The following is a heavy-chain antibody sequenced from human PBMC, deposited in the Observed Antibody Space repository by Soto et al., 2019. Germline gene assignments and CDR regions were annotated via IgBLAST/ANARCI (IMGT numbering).Heavy chain of an antibody. V-gene: IGHV3-11*01. D-gene: IGHD4-17*01. CDR2: ISSSGSTM. Sequence: PGGSLRLSCAASGFTFSDYYMSWIRQAPGKGLEWVSYISSSGSTMSYADSVKGRLTISRDNAKNSLYLQMNSLRAEDTAVYYCAREKDGDYDDYYFDYWGKGTLVTVSS. J-gene: IGHJ4*02. CDR3: AREKDGDYDDYYFDY. CDR1: GFTFSDYY.